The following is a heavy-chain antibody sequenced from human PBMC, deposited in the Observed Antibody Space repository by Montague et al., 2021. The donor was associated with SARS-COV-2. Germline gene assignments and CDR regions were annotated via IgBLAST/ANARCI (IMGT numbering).Heavy chain of an antibody. J-gene: IGHJ4*02. CDR3: ARTSASSDY. CDR2: SHYRPKWYN. Sequence: CAISGDSVSRNNPAWNWIRQSPSSGLQQQGRSHYRPKWYNDYAASVKSRITINPDTSKNQISLQLNSVTPEDTAVYYCARTSASSDYWGQGTLVTVSS. CDR1: GDSVSRNNPA. V-gene: IGHV6-1*01. D-gene: IGHD1-26*01.